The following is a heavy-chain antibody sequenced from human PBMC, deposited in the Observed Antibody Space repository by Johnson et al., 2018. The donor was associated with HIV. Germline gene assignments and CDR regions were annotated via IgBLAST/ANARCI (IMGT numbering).Heavy chain of an antibody. CDR3: ARPSVITTLTTTPWAFDI. J-gene: IGHJ3*02. CDR2: ISYDGNNK. Sequence: QVQLVESGGGVVQPGRSLRLSCAASGFTFSSYAMHWVRQAPGKGLEWVAIISYDGNNKYYTDSVTGRFTIPRDNSKNTLYLQMNSLRAEDTAIYYCARPSVITTLTTTPWAFDIWGQGTMVTVSS. CDR1: GFTFSSYA. V-gene: IGHV3-30*04. D-gene: IGHD4-17*01.